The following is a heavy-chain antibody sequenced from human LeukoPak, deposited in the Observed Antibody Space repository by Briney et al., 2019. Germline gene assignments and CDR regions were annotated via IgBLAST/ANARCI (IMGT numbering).Heavy chain of an antibody. Sequence: SETLSLTCTVSGGSISSSSYYWGWIRQPPGKGLEWIGSIYYSGSTYYNPSLKSRVTISVDTSKNQFSLKLSSVTAADTAVYYCARDPTYYDFWSGYYQSSFDYWGQGTLVTVSS. V-gene: IGHV4-39*07. D-gene: IGHD3-3*01. CDR2: IYYSGST. CDR1: GGSISSSSYY. CDR3: ARDPTYYDFWSGYYQSSFDY. J-gene: IGHJ4*02.